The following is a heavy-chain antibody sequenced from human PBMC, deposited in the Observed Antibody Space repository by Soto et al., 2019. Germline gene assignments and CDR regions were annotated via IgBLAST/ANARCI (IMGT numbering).Heavy chain of an antibody. V-gene: IGHV3-74*01. CDR2: INSDGSGT. CDR3: ARDSSSYYPDY. D-gene: IGHD3-22*01. J-gene: IGHJ4*02. Sequence: GGSLRLSCAASGFTFSSYWMHWVRQAPGKGLEWVSRINSDGSGTYYADSVKGRFTISRDNSKNTQYLQMNSLRDEVTAVYYCARDSSSYYPDYWGQGALVTVSS. CDR1: GFTFSSYW.